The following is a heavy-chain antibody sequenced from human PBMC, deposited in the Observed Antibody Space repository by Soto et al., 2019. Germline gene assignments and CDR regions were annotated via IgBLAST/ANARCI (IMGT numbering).Heavy chain of an antibody. D-gene: IGHD3-10*01. CDR1: GFTLSNHS. J-gene: IGHJ4*02. CDR3: AKKFSYGSGTYLYYFDY. Sequence: GSLRLPRCTSGFTLSNHSNTWVPPAPGKGLEWVSTINYSGGSTYYADSVKGRFTVSRDNSKNTLYLQMNSLRAEDTAVYYCAKKFSYGSGTYLYYFDYWGQGTLVTVSS. CDR2: INYSGGST. V-gene: IGHV3-23*01.